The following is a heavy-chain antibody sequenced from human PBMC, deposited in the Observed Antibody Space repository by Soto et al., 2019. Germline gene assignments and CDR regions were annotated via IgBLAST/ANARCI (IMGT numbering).Heavy chain of an antibody. CDR3: AREWWGAGTTPYFDY. CDR2: ISYDGSNK. Sequence: PGGSLRLSCAASGFTFSSYGMHWVRQAPGKGLEWVAVISYDGSNKYYADSVKGRFTISRDNSKNTLYLQMNSLRAEDTAVYYCAREWWGAGTTPYFDYWGQGTLVTVSS. CDR1: GFTFSSYG. V-gene: IGHV3-30*03. D-gene: IGHD1-7*01. J-gene: IGHJ4*02.